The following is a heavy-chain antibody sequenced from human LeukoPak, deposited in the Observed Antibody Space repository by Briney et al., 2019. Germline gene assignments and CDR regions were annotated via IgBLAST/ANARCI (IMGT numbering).Heavy chain of an antibody. D-gene: IGHD2-2*02. CDR3: ASRLYPFAFDP. Sequence: PGGSLRLSCTASGFTFDAYAMHWVRQAPGKGLEWVSFISGDGGTTYYADSVKGRFTISRDNAKNSLYLQMNSLRAEDTAVYYCASRLYPFAFDPWGQGTLVTVSS. CDR2: ISGDGGTT. CDR1: GFTFDAYA. J-gene: IGHJ5*02. V-gene: IGHV3-43*02.